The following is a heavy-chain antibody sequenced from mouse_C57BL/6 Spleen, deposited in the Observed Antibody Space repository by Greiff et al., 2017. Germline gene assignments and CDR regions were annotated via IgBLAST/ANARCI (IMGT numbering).Heavy chain of an antibody. CDR2: INPNNGGT. J-gene: IGHJ1*03. CDR1: GYTFTDYN. Sequence: VQLQQSGPELVKPGASVKIPCKASGYTFTDYNMDWVKQSHGKSLEWIGDINPNNGGTIYNQKFKGKATLTVDKSSSTAYMELRSLTSEDTAVYYCASSDYYSNPRYWYFDVWGTGTTVTVSS. V-gene: IGHV1-18*01. CDR3: ASSDYYSNPRYWYFDV. D-gene: IGHD2-5*01.